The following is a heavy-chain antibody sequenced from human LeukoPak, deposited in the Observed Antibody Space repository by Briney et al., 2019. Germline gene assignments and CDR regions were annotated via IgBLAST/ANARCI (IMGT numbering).Heavy chain of an antibody. J-gene: IGHJ6*03. CDR1: GGSISSSSYY. CDR3: ARVETTYYYYYYYMDV. V-gene: IGHV4-39*07. Sequence: SETLSLTCTVSGGSISSSSYYWGWIRQPPGKGLEWIGSIYYSGSTYYNPSLKSRVTISVDTSKNQFSLKLSSVTAADTAVYYCARVETTYYYYYYYMDVWGKGTTVTVSS. D-gene: IGHD1-7*01. CDR2: IYYSGST.